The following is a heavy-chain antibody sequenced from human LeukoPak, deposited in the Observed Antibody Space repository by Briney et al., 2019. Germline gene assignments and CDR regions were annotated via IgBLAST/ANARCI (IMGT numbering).Heavy chain of an antibody. CDR1: GFTFSSYA. Sequence: GGSLRLSCAASGFTFSSYAMSWVRQAPGKGLEWVSAISGSGGSTYYADSVKGRFTISRDNSKNTLYLQMNSLRAVDTAVYYCAKDTRPSMIVVVIVFDYWGQGTLVTVSS. CDR2: ISGSGGST. CDR3: AKDTRPSMIVVVIVFDY. D-gene: IGHD3-22*01. J-gene: IGHJ4*02. V-gene: IGHV3-23*01.